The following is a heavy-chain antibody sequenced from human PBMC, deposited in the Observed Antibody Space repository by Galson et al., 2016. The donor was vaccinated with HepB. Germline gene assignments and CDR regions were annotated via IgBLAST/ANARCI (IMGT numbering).Heavy chain of an antibody. D-gene: IGHD1-26*01. CDR1: GFTFSTYV. CDR3: ATGGGRRSKYYGMDV. Sequence: SLRLSCAASGFTFSTYVMSWVRQAPGKGLEWVSGISGDGHSTYYADSVKGRFTISRDNAKNTLYLQMNSLSAEDTAVYYCATGGGRRSKYYGMDVWGHGTMVTVSS. CDR2: ISGDGHST. J-gene: IGHJ6*02. V-gene: IGHV3-23*01.